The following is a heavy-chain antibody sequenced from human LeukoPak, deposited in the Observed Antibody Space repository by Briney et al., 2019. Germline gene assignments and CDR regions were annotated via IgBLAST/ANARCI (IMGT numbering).Heavy chain of an antibody. J-gene: IGHJ4*02. CDR2: INPNGGGT. Sequence: GASEKVSCKASGYTFSDYYIHWVRQAPGQGLEWMGWINPNGGGTHYAQQFLGRVTMTRDTSISTAYMELSRLRSDDTAVYYCARENRGGTSISSHIYYFDYWGQGTLVTVSS. CDR3: ARENRGGTSISSHIYYFDY. D-gene: IGHD1-14*01. V-gene: IGHV1-2*02. CDR1: GYTFSDYY.